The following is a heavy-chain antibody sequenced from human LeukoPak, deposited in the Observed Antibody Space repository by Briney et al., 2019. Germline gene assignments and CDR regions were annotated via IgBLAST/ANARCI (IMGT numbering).Heavy chain of an antibody. CDR2: ISYDGSNK. Sequence: GGSLRLSCAASGFTFSSYAMHWVRQAPGKGLEWVAVISYDGSNKYYADSVKGRFTISRDNSKNTLYLQMNSLRAEDTAVYYCARDRPYQLLLSYYYGMDVWGKGITVTVSS. CDR3: ARDRPYQLLLSYYYGMDV. CDR1: GFTFSSYA. V-gene: IGHV3-30*04. D-gene: IGHD2-2*01. J-gene: IGHJ6*04.